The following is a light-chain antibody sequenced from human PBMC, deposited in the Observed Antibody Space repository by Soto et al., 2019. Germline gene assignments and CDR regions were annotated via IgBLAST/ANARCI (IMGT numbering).Light chain of an antibody. CDR2: DVN. CDR1: SIDVGGYNS. J-gene: IGLJ1*01. V-gene: IGLV2-14*01. Sequence: QSAMTRPASVSGSPGQSIAISCTGTSIDVGGYNSVSWYQQYPGKAPKLMIHDVNNRPSGVSNRFSGSKSGNTASLTISGLQAEDEADYYCSSFTTTTSYVFGTGTKVTVL. CDR3: SSFTTTTSYV.